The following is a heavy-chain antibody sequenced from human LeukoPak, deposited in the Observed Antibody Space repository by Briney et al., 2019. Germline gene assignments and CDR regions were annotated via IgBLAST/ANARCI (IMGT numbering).Heavy chain of an antibody. J-gene: IGHJ4*02. CDR1: GYSISSGYY. CDR3: ARENMVATMVDY. Sequence: SETLSLTCTVSGYSISSGYYWGWIRQPPGKGLEWIGGIYHSGSTYHNPSLKSRFTISVDTSKNHFSRKLTSVTAADTAVYYCARENMVATMVDYWGQGTLVTVSS. V-gene: IGHV4-38-2*02. CDR2: IYHSGST. D-gene: IGHD5-12*01.